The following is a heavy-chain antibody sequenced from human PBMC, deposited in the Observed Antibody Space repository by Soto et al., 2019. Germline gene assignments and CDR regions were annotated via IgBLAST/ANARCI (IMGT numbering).Heavy chain of an antibody. J-gene: IGHJ6*02. CDR1: GFTFSSYA. D-gene: IGHD2-2*01. CDR2: ISSSSSYI. CDR3: ARDCSSTSCYPSGYYGMDV. Sequence: PGGSLRLSCAASGFTFSSYAMSWVRQAPGKGLEWVSSISSSSSYIYYADSVKGRFTISRDNAKNSLYLQMNSLRAEDTAVYYCARDCSSTSCYPSGYYGMDVWGQGTTVTVSS. V-gene: IGHV3-21*01.